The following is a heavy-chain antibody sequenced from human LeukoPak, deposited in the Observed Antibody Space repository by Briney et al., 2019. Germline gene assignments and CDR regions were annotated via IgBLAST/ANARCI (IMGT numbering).Heavy chain of an antibody. Sequence: GASVKVSCKASGYTFTSYDINWVRQATGQGLEWMGWMNPNSGNTGYAQKFQGRVTMTRDTSISTAYMELSRLRSDDTAVYYCARVPPYLRYFDYWGQGTLVTVSS. D-gene: IGHD3-9*01. CDR2: MNPNSGNT. CDR3: ARVPPYLRYFDY. CDR1: GYTFTSYD. V-gene: IGHV1-8*01. J-gene: IGHJ4*02.